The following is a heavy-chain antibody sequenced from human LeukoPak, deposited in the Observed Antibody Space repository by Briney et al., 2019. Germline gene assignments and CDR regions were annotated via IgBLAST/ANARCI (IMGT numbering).Heavy chain of an antibody. CDR1: GGSISSYY. V-gene: IGHV4-59*01. CDR3: ARGTGGWYFDL. D-gene: IGHD1/OR15-1a*01. J-gene: IGHJ2*01. Sequence: SETLSLTCTVSGGSISSYYWSWIRQPPGKRLEWIGHIYYSGSTNYTPSLKSRVTMSIDTSKNQFSLKLTSVTAADTAVYYCARGTGGWYFDLWGRGTLVTVSS. CDR2: IYYSGST.